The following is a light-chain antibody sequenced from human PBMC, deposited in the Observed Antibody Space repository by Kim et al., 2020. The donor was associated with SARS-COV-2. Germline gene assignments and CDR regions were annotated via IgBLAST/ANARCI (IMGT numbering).Light chain of an antibody. V-gene: IGLV2-14*01. Sequence: QSALTQPASVSGSPGQSITISCTGTTSDVGGYNYVSWYQQHPGKAPKLIIYAVSKRPSGVSNRFSGSKSANTASLTISGLQAEDEADYYCSSYTRTTTYVFGTVTKVTVL. J-gene: IGLJ1*01. CDR1: TSDVGGYNY. CDR3: SSYTRTTTYV. CDR2: AVS.